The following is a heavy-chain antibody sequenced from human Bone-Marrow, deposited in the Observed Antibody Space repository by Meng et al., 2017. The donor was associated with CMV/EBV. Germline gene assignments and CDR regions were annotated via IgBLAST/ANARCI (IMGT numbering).Heavy chain of an antibody. CDR1: SYG. D-gene: IGHD3-3*01. J-gene: IGHJ5*02. CDR3: AKVELYYDFWSGYRGDWFDP. V-gene: IGHV3-30*18. Sequence: SYGMNWVRQAPGKGLEWVAVISYDGSNKYYADSVKGRFTISRDNSKNTLYLQMNSLRAEDTAVYYCAKVELYYDFWSGYRGDWFDPWGQGTLVTVSS. CDR2: ISYDGSNK.